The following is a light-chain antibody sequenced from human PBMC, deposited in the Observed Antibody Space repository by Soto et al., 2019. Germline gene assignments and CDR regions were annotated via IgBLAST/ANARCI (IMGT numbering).Light chain of an antibody. CDR1: SSDVGGYNY. Sequence: QSALTQPASVSGSPGQPITISCTGTSSDVGGYNYVSWYQQHPGKAPKLMIYEVSNRPSGVSNRFSGSKSGNTASLTISGLQAEDEADYYCSSYSSSSSVIFGGGTKLIVL. J-gene: IGLJ2*01. CDR3: SSYSSSSSVI. CDR2: EVS. V-gene: IGLV2-14*01.